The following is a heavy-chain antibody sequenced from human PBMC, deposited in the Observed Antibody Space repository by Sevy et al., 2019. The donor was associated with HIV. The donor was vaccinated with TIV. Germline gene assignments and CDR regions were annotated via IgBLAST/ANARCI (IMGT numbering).Heavy chain of an antibody. Sequence: GGSLRLSCAASGFTISRYWMSWVRQAPGKGLEWVANIKQDGSEKYYVDSVKGRFTISRDNAKNSLYLQMNSLRAEDTAVYYCARAVVVVAATVFYYYGMDVWGQGTTVTVSS. CDR1: GFTISRYW. V-gene: IGHV3-7*03. CDR3: ARAVVVVAATVFYYYGMDV. CDR2: IKQDGSEK. D-gene: IGHD2-15*01. J-gene: IGHJ6*02.